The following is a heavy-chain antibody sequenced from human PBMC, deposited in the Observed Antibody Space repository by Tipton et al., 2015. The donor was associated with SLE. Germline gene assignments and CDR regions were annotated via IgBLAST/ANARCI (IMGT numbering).Heavy chain of an antibody. J-gene: IGHJ4*02. CDR2: IRYDGSEK. D-gene: IGHD1-26*01. CDR1: GFTFSSYG. V-gene: IGHV3-30*02. CDR3: AKDGMLEFSGNHHLDY. Sequence: GSLRLSCAASGFTFSSYGMYWVRQAPGKGLEWVAFIRYDGSEKYYADSVKGRFTISRDNSRNMLHLQMNSLRAEDTAVYYCAKDGMLEFSGNHHLDYWGQGTLVTVPS.